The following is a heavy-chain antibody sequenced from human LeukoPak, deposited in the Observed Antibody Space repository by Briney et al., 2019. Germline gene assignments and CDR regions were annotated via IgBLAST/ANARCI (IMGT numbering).Heavy chain of an antibody. D-gene: IGHD3-9*01. Sequence: GGSLRLSCAASGFTFSSYSMNWVRQAPGKGLEWASSISSSSSYIYYADSVKGRFTISRDNAKNSLYLQMNSLRAEDTAVYYCARRGDDYYDILTGYYLTDAFDIWGQGTMVTVSS. CDR1: GFTFSSYS. CDR3: ARRGDDYYDILTGYYLTDAFDI. CDR2: ISSSSSYI. J-gene: IGHJ3*02. V-gene: IGHV3-21*01.